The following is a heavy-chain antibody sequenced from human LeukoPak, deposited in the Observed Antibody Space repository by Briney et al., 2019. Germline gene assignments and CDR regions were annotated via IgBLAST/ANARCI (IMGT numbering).Heavy chain of an antibody. V-gene: IGHV4-59*01. CDR3: ARDMAVGVAATHHWFDP. J-gene: IGHJ5*02. Sequence: MSSETLSLTCTVSGGSISSYYWSWIRQPPGKGLEWIGYIYYSGSTNYNPSLKSRVTISVDTSKNQFSLKLSSVTAADTAVYYCARDMAVGVAATHHWFDPWGQGTLVTVSS. D-gene: IGHD2-15*01. CDR2: IYYSGST. CDR1: GGSISSYY.